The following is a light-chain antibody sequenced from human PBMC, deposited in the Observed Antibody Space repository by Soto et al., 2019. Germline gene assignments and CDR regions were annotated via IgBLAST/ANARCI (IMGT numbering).Light chain of an antibody. V-gene: IGKV1-5*03. J-gene: IGKJ1*01. CDR1: QSVGNW. Sequence: DIQMTQSPSTLSASVGDRVTITCRASQSVGNWLAWYQQKPGKAPKLLISKASSFESGVPSRFSGSGSGTDFTLTISSLQPDDFASYYCQQYNSNSWAFGQGTKVEIK. CDR2: KAS. CDR3: QQYNSNSWA.